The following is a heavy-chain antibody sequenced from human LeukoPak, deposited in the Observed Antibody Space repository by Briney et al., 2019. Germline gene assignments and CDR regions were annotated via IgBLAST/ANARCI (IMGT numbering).Heavy chain of an antibody. D-gene: IGHD3-10*01. Sequence: GASVKVSCKASGYTFTSYGISWVRQAPGQGLEWMGWISAYNGNTNYAQKLQGRVTMTTDTSTSTAYMELRSLRSDDTAVYYCARVITMVRGVINWFDPWGQGTLVTVSS. V-gene: IGHV1-18*01. J-gene: IGHJ5*02. CDR3: ARVITMVRGVINWFDP. CDR2: ISAYNGNT. CDR1: GYTFTSYG.